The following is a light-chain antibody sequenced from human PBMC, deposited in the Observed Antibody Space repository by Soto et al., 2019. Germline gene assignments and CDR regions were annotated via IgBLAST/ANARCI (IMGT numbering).Light chain of an antibody. Sequence: GDGVTITCRASQGISSYLAWYQQKPGKAPKLLIYAASTLQSGVPSRFSGSGSGTDFTLTISSLQPDDFATYYCQHYSSDPRTFGQGTKVDIK. CDR1: QGISSY. J-gene: IGKJ1*01. CDR3: QHYSSDPRT. CDR2: AAS. V-gene: IGKV1-9*01.